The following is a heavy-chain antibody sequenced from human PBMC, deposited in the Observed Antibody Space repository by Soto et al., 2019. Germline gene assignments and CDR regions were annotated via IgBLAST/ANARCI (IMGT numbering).Heavy chain of an antibody. CDR3: ASSSLDGMDV. J-gene: IGHJ6*02. CDR1: GFSISSCYYY. D-gene: IGHD6-6*01. Sequence: SETLSLTCAVSGFSISSCYYYWSRTCQSPGKGLEWIRNIYYSGNTYYNPSLKSRLIISIDTSKNQFSLKAGSVTAADTAGYYCASSSLDGMDVWGQGTTVTVSS. V-gene: IGHV4-30-4*01. CDR2: IYYSGNT.